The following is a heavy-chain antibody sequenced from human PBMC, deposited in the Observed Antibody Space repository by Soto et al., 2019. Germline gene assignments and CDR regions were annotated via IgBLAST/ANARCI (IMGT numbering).Heavy chain of an antibody. J-gene: IGHJ4*02. V-gene: IGHV3-23*01. CDR1: GFTFSSYA. CDR3: AKVGRGYSYGTDY. D-gene: IGHD5-18*01. CDR2: ISGSGGST. Sequence: VQLLESGGGLVQPGGSLRLSCAASGFTFSSYAMSWVRQAPGKGLEWVSAISGSGGSTYYADSVKGRFTISRDNSKNPLYLQMNSLRAEDTAVYYCAKVGRGYSYGTDYWGQGTLVTVSS.